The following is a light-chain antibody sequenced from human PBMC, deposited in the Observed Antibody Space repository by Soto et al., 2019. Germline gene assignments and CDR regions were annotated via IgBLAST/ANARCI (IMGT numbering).Light chain of an antibody. CDR1: QSISIN. CDR2: DTS. J-gene: IGKJ5*01. CDR3: QQYDKWPPIT. Sequence: IVMTQSPATLSVSPGERATLSCRASQSISINLAWYQPKPGQAPRLLIYDTSNRATGIPARFSGNGSGTEFTLTISSLQSEDFAVYYCQQYDKWPPITFGQGTRREI. V-gene: IGKV3-15*01.